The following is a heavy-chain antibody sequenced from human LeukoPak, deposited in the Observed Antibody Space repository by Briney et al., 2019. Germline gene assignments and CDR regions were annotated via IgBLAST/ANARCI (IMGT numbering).Heavy chain of an antibody. D-gene: IGHD3-22*01. V-gene: IGHV3-15*01. CDR3: TTGKTYDSGAYYTRF. CDR2: IKRKTDGGTT. J-gene: IGHJ4*02. CDR1: GFIFSNAW. Sequence: PGGSLRLSCAASGFIFSNAWMSWVRQAPGKGLEWVGRIKRKTDGGTTGYAAPVKGRFTISRDDSKNTLYLQMNSLKTEDTAVYYCTTGKTYDSGAYYTRFWGQGTLVTVSS.